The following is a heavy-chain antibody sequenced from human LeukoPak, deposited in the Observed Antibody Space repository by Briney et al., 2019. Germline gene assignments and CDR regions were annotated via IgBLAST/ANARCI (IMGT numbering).Heavy chain of an antibody. CDR1: GGSFSGYY. CDR3: ARRSGPFDP. J-gene: IGHJ5*02. CDR2: INHRGST. Sequence: SETLSLTCGVYGGSFSGYYWNWIPQSPGKGLEWIGEINHRGSTNYRPSLKSRVTISVDTSKNHFSLKMSSVTAADTAVYYCARRSGPFDPWGQGTLVTVSS. V-gene: IGHV4-34*01.